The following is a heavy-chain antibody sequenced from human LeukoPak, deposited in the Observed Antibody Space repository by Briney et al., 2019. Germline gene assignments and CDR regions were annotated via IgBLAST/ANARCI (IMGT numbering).Heavy chain of an antibody. Sequence: SSETLSLTCTVSGGSISSGGYSWSWIRQHPGKGLEWIGYIYYSGSTYYNPSLKSRVTISVDTSKNQFSLKLTSVTAADTAVYYCARLGITLIAYGMDVWGQGTTVTVSS. D-gene: IGHD7-27*01. CDR2: IYYSGST. CDR3: ARLGITLIAYGMDV. CDR1: GGSISSGGYS. V-gene: IGHV4-31*03. J-gene: IGHJ6*02.